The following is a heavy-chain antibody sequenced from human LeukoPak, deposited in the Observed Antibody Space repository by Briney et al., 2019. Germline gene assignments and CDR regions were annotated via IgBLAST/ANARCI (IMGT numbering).Heavy chain of an antibody. CDR1: GGSISSHY. V-gene: IGHV4-59*08. CDR3: ARLPGYCSNDVCYGTWFDP. D-gene: IGHD2-8*01. CDR2: INYSGSA. Sequence: SETLSLTCSVSGGSISSHYWSWIRQPPGKGLEWIAYINYSGSANYNPSLKSRVTISVDTSKNQFSLKLRSVTAADTAVYYCARLPGYCSNDVCYGTWFDPWGQGTLVTVSS. J-gene: IGHJ5*02.